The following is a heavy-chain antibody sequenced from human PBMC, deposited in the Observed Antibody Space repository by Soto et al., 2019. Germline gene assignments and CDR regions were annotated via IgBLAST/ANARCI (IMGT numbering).Heavy chain of an antibody. CDR1: GFTFSSYA. V-gene: IGHV3-23*01. D-gene: IGHD3-10*01. CDR2: ISGSGGST. Sequence: GESLKISCAASGFTFSSYAMSWVRQAPGKGLEWVSAISGSGGSTYYADSVKGRFTISRDNSKNTLYLQMNSLRAEDTAVYYCAKLPASMVRGVIIIWGQGTLVTVSS. CDR3: AKLPASMVRGVIII. J-gene: IGHJ4*02.